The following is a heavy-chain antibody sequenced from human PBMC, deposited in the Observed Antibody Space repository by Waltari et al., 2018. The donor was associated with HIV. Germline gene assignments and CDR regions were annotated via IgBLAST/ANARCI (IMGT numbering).Heavy chain of an antibody. V-gene: IGHV4-34*01. CDR2: INHSGST. J-gene: IGHJ6*02. CDR3: ARGCSYYDSSGYYYYYYGMDV. CDR1: GGSFSGYY. Sequence: QVQLQQWGAGLLKPSETLSLTCAVYGGSFSGYYWRWIRQPPGKGLEWIGEINHSGSTNYNPSLKSRVTISVDTSKNQFSLKLSSVTAADTAVYYCARGCSYYDSSGYYYYYYGMDVWGQGTTVTVSS. D-gene: IGHD3-22*01.